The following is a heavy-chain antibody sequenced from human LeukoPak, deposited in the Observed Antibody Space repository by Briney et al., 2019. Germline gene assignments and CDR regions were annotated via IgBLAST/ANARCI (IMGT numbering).Heavy chain of an antibody. CDR1: GYTFTSYG. V-gene: IGHV1-8*02. CDR3: ARGPKGWGMDV. CDR2: MNPKNSNT. Sequence: ASVKVSCKASGYTFTSYGISWVRQAPGQGLEWMGWMNPKNSNTGIAQKFQGRVTMTRDTSINTAYMELSSLRADDTAVYYCARGPKGWGMDVWGQGTTVTVSS. J-gene: IGHJ6*02. D-gene: IGHD2-15*01.